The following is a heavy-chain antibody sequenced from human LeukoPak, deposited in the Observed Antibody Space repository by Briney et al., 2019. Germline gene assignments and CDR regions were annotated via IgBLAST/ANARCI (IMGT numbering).Heavy chain of an antibody. Sequence: GGSLRLSCAASGFTFDDYAMHWVRQAPGKGLEWVSGISWNSGSIGYADSVKGRFTISRDNAKNSLYLQMNSLRAEDTALYYCAKTRCSSTSCPADYWGQGTLVTVSS. V-gene: IGHV3-9*01. CDR1: GFTFDDYA. CDR2: ISWNSGSI. D-gene: IGHD2-2*01. CDR3: AKTRCSSTSCPADY. J-gene: IGHJ4*02.